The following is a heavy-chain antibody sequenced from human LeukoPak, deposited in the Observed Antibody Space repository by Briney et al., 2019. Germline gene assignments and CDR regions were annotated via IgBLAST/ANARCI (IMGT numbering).Heavy chain of an antibody. D-gene: IGHD1-26*01. CDR1: GFTFSSYW. Sequence: GGSLRLSCAASGFTFSSYWMSWVRQAPGKGLEWVANIKDDGSEKRDVDSVEGRFTISRDNAKNSLYLQMNSLRVEATAVYYCVRDKLVGPSRLDHWGRGTLVTVSS. CDR2: IKDDGSEK. V-gene: IGHV3-7*01. J-gene: IGHJ4*02. CDR3: VRDKLVGPSRLDH.